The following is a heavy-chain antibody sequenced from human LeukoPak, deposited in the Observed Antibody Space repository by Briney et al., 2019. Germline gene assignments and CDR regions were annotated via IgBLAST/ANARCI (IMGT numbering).Heavy chain of an antibody. CDR3: ARDRDQVSFDY. Sequence: PGGSLRLSXAASGFTFSSYSMNWVRQAPGKGLEWVSSISSSSTYIYYADSVKGRFTISRDNAKNSLYLQMNSLRAEDTAVYYCARDRDQVSFDYWGQGTLVTVSS. V-gene: IGHV3-21*01. CDR2: ISSSSTYI. D-gene: IGHD3-10*01. J-gene: IGHJ4*02. CDR1: GFTFSSYS.